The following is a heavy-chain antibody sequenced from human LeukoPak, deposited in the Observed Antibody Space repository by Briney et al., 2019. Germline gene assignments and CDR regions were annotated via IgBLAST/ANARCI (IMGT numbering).Heavy chain of an antibody. CDR3: ARALGTLYYFDY. CDR2: IIPIFGTA. D-gene: IGHD7-27*01. V-gene: IGHV1-69*13. CDR1: GGTFSSYA. J-gene: IGHJ4*02. Sequence: ASVKVSCKASGGTFSSYAISWVRQAPGQGLEWMGGIIPIFGTANYAQKFQGRVTITADESTSTAYMELSSLRSEDTAVYYCARALGTLYYFDYWGQGTLVTVSS.